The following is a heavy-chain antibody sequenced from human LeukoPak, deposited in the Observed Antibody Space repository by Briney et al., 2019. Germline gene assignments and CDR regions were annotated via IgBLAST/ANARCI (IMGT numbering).Heavy chain of an antibody. CDR3: ARDNDFTNYY. J-gene: IGHJ4*02. CDR2: ISGSGGST. V-gene: IGHV3-23*01. CDR1: GFTFSSYA. D-gene: IGHD4-11*01. Sequence: GGSLRLSCAASGFTFSSYAMSWVRQAPGKGLEWVSAISGSGGSTYYADSVKGRFTISRDNSKNTLYLQMNSLRAEDTAIYYCARDNDFTNYYWGQGTLVTVSS.